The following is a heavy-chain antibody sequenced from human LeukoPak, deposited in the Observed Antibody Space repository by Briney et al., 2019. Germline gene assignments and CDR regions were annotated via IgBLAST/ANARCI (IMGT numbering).Heavy chain of an antibody. CDR3: ARSEMATVLSQDY. CDR2: IYPGDSDT. D-gene: IGHD5-24*01. CDR1: GYSFTTYW. J-gene: IGHJ4*02. Sequence: GESLKISCKGSGYSFTTYWIGWVRQMPGKGLEWMGIIYPGDSDTRYSPSFQGRVTISADKSISTAYLQWSSLKASDTAMYYCARSEMATVLSQDYWGQGTLVTVSS. V-gene: IGHV5-51*01.